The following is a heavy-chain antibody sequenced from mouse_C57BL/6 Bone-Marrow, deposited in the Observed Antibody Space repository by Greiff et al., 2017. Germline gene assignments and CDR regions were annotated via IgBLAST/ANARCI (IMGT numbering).Heavy chain of an antibody. J-gene: IGHJ3*01. D-gene: IGHD2-4*01. CDR1: GYSFTGYY. CDR3: ARFGYYDYDGGFAY. CDR2: INPSTGGT. V-gene: IGHV1-42*01. Sequence: VQLQQSGPELVKPGASVKISCKASGYSFTGYYMNWVKQSPEKSLEWIGEINPSTGGTTYNQKFKAKATLTVDKSSSTAYMQLKSLTSEDSAVYYCARFGYYDYDGGFAYWGQGTLVTVSA.